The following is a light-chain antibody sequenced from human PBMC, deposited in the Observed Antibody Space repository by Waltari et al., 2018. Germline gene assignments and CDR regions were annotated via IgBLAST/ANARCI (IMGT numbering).Light chain of an antibody. J-gene: IGKJ1*01. CDR2: GAS. V-gene: IGKV3-20*01. Sequence: CRASQSVSKALAWYQQKPGQAPRLLIYGASTRATGIPDRFSGSGSGTDFSLTISRLEPDDFAVYYCQHYLRLPVTFGQGTTVEI. CDR1: QSVSKA. CDR3: QHYLRLPVT.